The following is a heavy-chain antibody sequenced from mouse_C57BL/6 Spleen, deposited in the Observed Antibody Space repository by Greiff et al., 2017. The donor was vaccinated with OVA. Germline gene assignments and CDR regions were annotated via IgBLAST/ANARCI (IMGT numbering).Heavy chain of an antibody. J-gene: IGHJ2*01. CDR3: ARGYDYDDGNFDY. CDR2: IDPSDSYT. CDR1: GYTFTSYW. D-gene: IGHD2-4*01. Sequence: QVQLQQPGAELVRPGTSVKLSCKASGYTFTSYWMHWVKQRPGQGLEWIGVIDPSDSYTNYNQKFKGKATLTVDTSSSTAYMQLSSLTSEDSAVYYCARGYDYDDGNFDYWGQGTTLTVSS. V-gene: IGHV1-59*01.